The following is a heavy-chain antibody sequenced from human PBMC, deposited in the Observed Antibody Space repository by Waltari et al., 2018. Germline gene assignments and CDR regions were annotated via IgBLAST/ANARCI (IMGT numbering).Heavy chain of an antibody. J-gene: IGHJ4*02. CDR2: INHSGST. D-gene: IGHD6-6*01. CDR1: GGSFRGYY. V-gene: IGHV4-34*01. CDR3: ARGRVAARPFDY. Sequence: QVQLQQWGAGLLKPSETLSLTCAVYGGSFRGYYWSWIRQPPGKGLEWIGEINHSGSTNYNPSLKSRVTISVDTSKNQFSLKLSSVTAADTAVYYCARGRVAARPFDYWGQGTLVTVSS.